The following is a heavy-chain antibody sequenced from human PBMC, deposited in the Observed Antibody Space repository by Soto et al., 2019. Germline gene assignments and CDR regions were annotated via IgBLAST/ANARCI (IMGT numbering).Heavy chain of an antibody. CDR3: ARGDLFYDILTGLNDY. V-gene: IGHV3-21*01. CDR2: ISSSSSYI. J-gene: IGHJ4*02. CDR1: GLPSRSYS. Sequence: GGSLSPSCEPSGLPSRSYSLTWVGQAPGNGLEWVSSISSSSSYIYYADSVKGRFTISRDNAKNSLYLQMNSLRAEDTAVYYCARGDLFYDILTGLNDYWGQGTLVTVSS. D-gene: IGHD3-9*01.